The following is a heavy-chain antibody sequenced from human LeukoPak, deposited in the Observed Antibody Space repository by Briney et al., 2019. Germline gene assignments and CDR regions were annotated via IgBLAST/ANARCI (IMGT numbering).Heavy chain of an antibody. Sequence: GGSLRLSCATSGFTFSSYALNWVRQAPGQGLEWVSAISGSGGSTYYADSVKGRFTISRDNSKNTLFLHLNSLRAEDTATYYCAKGGDGKEVFDYWGQGTPVTVSS. V-gene: IGHV3-23*01. J-gene: IGHJ4*02. CDR1: GFTFSSYA. CDR3: AKGGDGKEVFDY. CDR2: ISGSGGST. D-gene: IGHD5-24*01.